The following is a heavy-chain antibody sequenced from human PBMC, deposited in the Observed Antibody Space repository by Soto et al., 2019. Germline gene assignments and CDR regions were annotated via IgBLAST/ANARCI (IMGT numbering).Heavy chain of an antibody. CDR3: AKSALSYDYVWGSYREFYYYGMDV. D-gene: IGHD3-16*02. CDR1: GFTFSSYG. V-gene: IGHV3-30*18. CDR2: ISYDGSNK. Sequence: GGSLRLSCAASGFTFSSYGMHWVRQAPGKGLEWVAVISYDGSNKYYADSVKGRFTISRDNSKNTLYLQMNSLRAEDTAVYYCAKSALSYDYVWGSYREFYYYGMDVWGQGTTVTVSS. J-gene: IGHJ6*02.